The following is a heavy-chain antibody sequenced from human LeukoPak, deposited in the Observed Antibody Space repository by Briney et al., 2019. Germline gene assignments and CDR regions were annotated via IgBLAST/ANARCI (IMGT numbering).Heavy chain of an antibody. V-gene: IGHV3-53*01. CDR2: IYSGGST. D-gene: IGHD1-1*01. CDR1: GFTVSSNY. J-gene: IGHJ3*02. Sequence: GGSLRLSCAASGFTVSSNYMSWVRQAPGKGLEWVSVIYSGGSTYYADSVKGRFTISRDNSKNTLYLQMNSLRAEDTAVYYCARTQLERLHDAFDIWGQGTMVTVSS. CDR3: ARTQLERLHDAFDI.